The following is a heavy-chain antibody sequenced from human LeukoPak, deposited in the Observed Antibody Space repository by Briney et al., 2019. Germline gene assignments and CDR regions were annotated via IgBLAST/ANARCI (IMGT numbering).Heavy chain of an antibody. CDR3: ASFSSWYDY. Sequence: PSETLSLTCTVSGGSVSSGSYYWSWIRQPPGKGLEWIGYIYYSGSTNYNPSLKSRVTISVDTSKNQFSLKLSSVTAADTAVYYCASFSSWYDYWGQGTLVTVSS. J-gene: IGHJ4*02. CDR2: IYYSGST. CDR1: GGSVSSGSYY. D-gene: IGHD6-13*01. V-gene: IGHV4-61*01.